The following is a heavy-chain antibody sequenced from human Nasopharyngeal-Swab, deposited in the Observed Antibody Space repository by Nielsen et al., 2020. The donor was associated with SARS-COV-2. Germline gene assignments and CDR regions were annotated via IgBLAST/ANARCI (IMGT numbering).Heavy chain of an antibody. J-gene: IGHJ6*02. Sequence: GESLKISCAASGFNFNNYGMHWVRQAPGKGLERVALISYEGSIKHYADYVEGRFTISRDNAKSSLYLQMNAVRAEDTALYYCVRIGLYGMDVWGQGTTVTVSS. CDR3: VRIGLYGMDV. D-gene: IGHD3/OR15-3a*01. CDR1: GFNFNNYG. CDR2: ISYEGSIK. V-gene: IGHV3-30*03.